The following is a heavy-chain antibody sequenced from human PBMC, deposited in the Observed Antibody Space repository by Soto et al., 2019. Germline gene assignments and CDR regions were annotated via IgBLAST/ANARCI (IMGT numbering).Heavy chain of an antibody. CDR2: IIPIFGTP. D-gene: IGHD5-12*01. CDR3: AAPRTDGYKVPDPSTYYYYGLDV. V-gene: IGHV1-69*06. Sequence: SVNVSCKASGGSFSTYSISWVRQAPGQGLEWMGGIIPIFGTPNYAQKFQGRVTITADRSTSTAYLELNSLRSEDAAVYYCAAPRTDGYKVPDPSTYYYYGLDVWGQVTTLTVSS. J-gene: IGHJ6*02. CDR1: GGSFSTYS.